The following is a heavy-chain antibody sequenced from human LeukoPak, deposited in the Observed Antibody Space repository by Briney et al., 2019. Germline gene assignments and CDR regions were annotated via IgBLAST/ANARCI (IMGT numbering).Heavy chain of an antibody. D-gene: IGHD2-15*01. CDR1: GYTLTELS. CDR3: ATDFGTYCSGGSCYSDWFDP. J-gene: IGHJ5*02. CDR2: FDPEDGET. V-gene: IGHV1-24*01. Sequence: ASVKVSCKVSGYTLTELSMHWVRQAPGKGLEWMGGFDPEDGETIYAQKFQGRVTMTEDTSTDTAYMELSSLRSEDTAVYYCATDFGTYCSGGSCYSDWFDPWGQGTLVTVSS.